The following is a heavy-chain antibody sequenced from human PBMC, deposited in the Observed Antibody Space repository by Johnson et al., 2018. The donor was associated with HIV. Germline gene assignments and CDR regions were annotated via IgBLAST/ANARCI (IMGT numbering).Heavy chain of an antibody. D-gene: IGHD2-15*01. Sequence: QVQLVESGGGVVQPGRSLRLSCAASGFTFSSYGMHWVRQAPGEGLEWVAVTSNDGTNTYYADSVKGRFTISRDNSKNTRYLEMNSLRAEDTAMYYWAMGGVHCSGGSCYSRNAFDIWGQGTMVTVSS. V-gene: IGHV3-30*03. J-gene: IGHJ3*02. CDR3: AMGGVHCSGGSCYSRNAFDI. CDR2: TSNDGTNT. CDR1: GFTFSSYG.